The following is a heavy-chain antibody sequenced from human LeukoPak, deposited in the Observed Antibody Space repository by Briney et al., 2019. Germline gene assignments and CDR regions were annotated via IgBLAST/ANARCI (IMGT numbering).Heavy chain of an antibody. Sequence: GGSLRLSCVASEFTFSSYGMTWVRQAPGRGLEWVSGISGSGGGTYYADSVKGWFTISRDNSKNTLWLQMNSLRAEDTAVYYCAKARGGIVATIIDHWGQGTLVTVSS. D-gene: IGHD5-12*01. J-gene: IGHJ4*02. CDR3: AKARGGIVATIIDH. V-gene: IGHV3-23*01. CDR1: EFTFSSYG. CDR2: ISGSGGGT.